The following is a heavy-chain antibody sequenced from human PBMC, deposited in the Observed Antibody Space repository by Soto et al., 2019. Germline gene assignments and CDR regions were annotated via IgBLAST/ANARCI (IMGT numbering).Heavy chain of an antibody. V-gene: IGHV3-33*01. J-gene: IGHJ3*02. CDR3: ASTPVGMITFGGVQGLDI. CDR2: IWYDGSNK. Sequence: GGSLRLSCAASGFTFSSYGMHWVRQAPGKGLEWVAVIWYDGSNKYYADSVKGRFTISRDNSKNTLYLQMNSLRAEDTAVYYCASTPVGMITFGGVQGLDIWGQGTMVTVSS. D-gene: IGHD3-16*01. CDR1: GFTFSSYG.